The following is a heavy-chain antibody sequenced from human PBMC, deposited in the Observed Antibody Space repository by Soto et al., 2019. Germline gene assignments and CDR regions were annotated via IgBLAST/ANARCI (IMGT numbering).Heavy chain of an antibody. CDR2: IKQDGSEK. Sequence: EVQLVESGGGLVQPGGSLRLSCAASGFTFSSYWMTWVRQAQGKGLEWVANIKQDGSEKYYMDSVKGRFTISRDNAKNSLSLQMNSLRAEDTAVYYCAGGNYLDNWGQGTLVTVSS. J-gene: IGHJ4*02. CDR3: AGGNYLDN. V-gene: IGHV3-7*04. CDR1: GFTFSSYW.